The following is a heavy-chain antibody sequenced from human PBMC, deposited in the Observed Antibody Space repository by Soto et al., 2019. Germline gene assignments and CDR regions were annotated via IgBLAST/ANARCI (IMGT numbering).Heavy chain of an antibody. CDR1: GFTFSSYG. J-gene: IGHJ4*02. CDR3: ARSTGRWWDFDY. V-gene: IGHV3-33*01. D-gene: IGHD2-15*01. CDR2: IWYDGSNK. Sequence: QVQLVESGGGVVQPGRSLRLSCAASGFTFSSYGMHWVRQAPGKGLEWVAVIWYDGSNKYYADSVKGRFTISRDNSKNTLYLQMNSLRAEDTAVYYCARSTGRWWDFDYWGQGTLVTVSS.